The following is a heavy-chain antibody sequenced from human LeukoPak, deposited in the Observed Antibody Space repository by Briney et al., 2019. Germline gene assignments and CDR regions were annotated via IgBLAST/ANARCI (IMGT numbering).Heavy chain of an antibody. CDR3: ASVVRGVIIYFDY. D-gene: IGHD3-10*01. CDR1: DESFSGYY. V-gene: IGHV4-34*01. Sequence: PSETLSLTCAVYDESFSGYYCSWIRQPPRKGLEWIGEIYHSGSTNYNPSLKSRVTISVDKSKNQFSLKLSSVTAADTAVYYCASVVRGVIIYFDYWGQGTLVTVSS. J-gene: IGHJ4*02. CDR2: IYHSGST.